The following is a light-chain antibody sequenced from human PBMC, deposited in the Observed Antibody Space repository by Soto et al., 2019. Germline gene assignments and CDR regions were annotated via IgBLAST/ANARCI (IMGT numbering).Light chain of an antibody. J-gene: IGKJ1*01. CDR2: WAS. Sequence: DIVMTQSPDSLVVSLGERATINCKSSQNVLYRSNNKNFLAWYQQKPGQPPKLLISWASTRESGVPDRFSGSGSGTDFTLTISSLQAEDAAVYYCQQYFSTPPWTFGQGTKVDIK. CDR1: QNVLYRSNNKNF. V-gene: IGKV4-1*01. CDR3: QQYFSTPPWT.